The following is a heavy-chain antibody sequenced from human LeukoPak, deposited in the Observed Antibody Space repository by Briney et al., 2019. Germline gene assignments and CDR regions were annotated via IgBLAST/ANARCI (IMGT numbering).Heavy chain of an antibody. D-gene: IGHD4-17*01. J-gene: IGHJ4*02. CDR2: IYYSGST. V-gene: IGHV4-59*12. CDR1: GGSISSYY. CDR3: ARGALGYGDPLAYADC. Sequence: SETLSLTCTVSGGSISSYYWSWIRQPPGKGLEWIGYIYYSGSTNYNPSLKSRVTLLVATSKNQFSLRLSSVTAADTAVYYCARGALGYGDPLAYADCWGQGTLVTVSS.